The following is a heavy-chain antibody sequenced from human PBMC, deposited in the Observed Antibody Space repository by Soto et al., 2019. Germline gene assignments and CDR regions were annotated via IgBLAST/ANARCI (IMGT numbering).Heavy chain of an antibody. CDR3: ARGSLVYDSSGYSYFDY. J-gene: IGHJ4*02. D-gene: IGHD3-22*01. V-gene: IGHV4-34*01. CDR1: GGSSSGYY. CDR2: INHSGST. Sequence: SETLSLTCAVYGGSSSGYYWSWIRQPPGKGLEWIGEINHSGSTNYNPSLKSRVTISVDTSKNQFSLKLSSVTAADTAVYYCARGSLVYDSSGYSYFDYWGQGTLVTVSS.